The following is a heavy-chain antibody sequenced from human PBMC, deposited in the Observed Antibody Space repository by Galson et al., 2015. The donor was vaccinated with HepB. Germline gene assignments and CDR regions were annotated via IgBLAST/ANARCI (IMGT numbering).Heavy chain of an antibody. CDR2: TSGSSTYI. V-gene: IGHV3-21*01. J-gene: IGHJ6*03. D-gene: IGHD3-10*02. CDR3: ARDRRMFDYYYYMDV. Sequence: SLRLSCAASGFTFRSYSMNWVRQAPGKGLEWVAATSGSSTYIYYADSVRGRFTISRDNAKNSLYLQMDSLRVEDTAVYYCARDRRMFDYYYYMDVWGKGTTVTVSS. CDR1: GFTFRSYS.